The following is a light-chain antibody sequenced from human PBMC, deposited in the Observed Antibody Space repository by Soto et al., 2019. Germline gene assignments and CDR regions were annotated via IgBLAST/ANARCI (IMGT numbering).Light chain of an antibody. V-gene: IGKV1-39*01. CDR1: QSISTY. CDR3: QQSYSTPYT. J-gene: IGKJ2*01. Sequence: DIQMTQSPSSLSASVGDIVTITCRASQSISTYLNWYQQKPGKAPKVLIYAASSLQSGVPSRFSGSGSGTDFTLTIGSLXXXXXXXYYCQQSYSTPYTFGQGTKLEIK. CDR2: AAS.